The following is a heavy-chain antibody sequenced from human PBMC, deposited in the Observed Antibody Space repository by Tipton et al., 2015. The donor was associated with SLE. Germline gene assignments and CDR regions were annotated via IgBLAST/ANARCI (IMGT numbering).Heavy chain of an antibody. Sequence: SLRLSCAASGFTFSTYAVYWVRQAPGKGLEWVAAISYDGTTESYADSVKGRFTISRDNSKNTLYLQMNSLRAEDTAVYYCARDGYCSGVNCFPGAYFDYWGKGTLVTVSS. CDR2: ISYDGTTE. J-gene: IGHJ4*02. CDR1: GFTFSTYA. CDR3: ARDGYCSGVNCFPGAYFDY. V-gene: IGHV3-30*04. D-gene: IGHD2-15*01.